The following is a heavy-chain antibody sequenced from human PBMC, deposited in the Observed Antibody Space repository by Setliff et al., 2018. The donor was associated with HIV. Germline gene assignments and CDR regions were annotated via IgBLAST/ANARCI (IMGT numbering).Heavy chain of an antibody. V-gene: IGHV4-31*03. D-gene: IGHD1-26*01. CDR2: IVNNGNT. CDR3: ARDSELGLNYHYGMDV. Sequence: KPSETLSLTCTVSGDSIKSANYFWTWIRQHPGKGLEWIGNIVNNGNTNYNPSLRSRADIFLDTSKNQFSLTLSAVTAADTAVYYCARDSELGLNYHYGMDVWGQGTTVTVSS. J-gene: IGHJ6*02. CDR1: GDSIKSANYF.